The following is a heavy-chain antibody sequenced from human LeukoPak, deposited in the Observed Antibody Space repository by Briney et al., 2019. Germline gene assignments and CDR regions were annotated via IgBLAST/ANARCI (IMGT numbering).Heavy chain of an antibody. V-gene: IGHV4-39*01. CDR1: GGSIGSSSYY. D-gene: IGHD6-19*01. J-gene: IGHJ5*02. CDR2: IYYSGST. Sequence: SETLSLTCTVSGGSIGSSSYYWGWIRQPPGKGLEWIGSIYYSGSTYYNPSLKSRVTISVDTSKNQFSLKLSSVTAADTAVYYCASSRGQWLVQGNWFDPWGQGTLVTVSS. CDR3: ASSRGQWLVQGNWFDP.